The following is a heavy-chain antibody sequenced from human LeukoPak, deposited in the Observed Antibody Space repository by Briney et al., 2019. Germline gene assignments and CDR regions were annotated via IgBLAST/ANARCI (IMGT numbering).Heavy chain of an antibody. Sequence: SETLSLTCTVSGGSISSSSHYWGWIRQPPGKGLEWIGVSTYYNPSLKNRVTISRDTSKNQFSLKLSSVTAADTAIYYWARAGYSYRIISYFDSWGQGTLVTVSS. CDR3: ARAGYSYRIISYFDS. CDR2: VST. D-gene: IGHD3-16*02. V-gene: IGHV4-39*01. CDR1: GGSISSSSHY. J-gene: IGHJ4*02.